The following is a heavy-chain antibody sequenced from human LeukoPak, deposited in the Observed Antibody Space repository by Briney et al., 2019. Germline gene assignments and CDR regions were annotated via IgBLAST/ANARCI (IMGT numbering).Heavy chain of an antibody. V-gene: IGHV5-51*01. CDR3: ARRLYSSGWYWFDP. CDR1: GYNFSDNW. D-gene: IGHD6-19*01. Sequence: GEALKISCQGSGYNFSDNWCGWVLQMAGKSLECLVVIYAGESDTRYRPSLKGQVTISADKSISTAYLQWYSLKAADTAMYYCARRLYSSGWYWFDPWGQGTLVTVSS. J-gene: IGHJ5*02. CDR2: IYAGESDT.